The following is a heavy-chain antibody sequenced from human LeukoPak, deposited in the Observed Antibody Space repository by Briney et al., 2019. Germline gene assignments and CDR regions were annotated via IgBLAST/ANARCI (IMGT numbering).Heavy chain of an antibody. CDR3: ARGGSYSSGWYTGYYFDY. V-gene: IGHV4-39*07. CDR1: GGSISSSSYY. D-gene: IGHD6-19*01. Sequence: PSETLSLTCTVSGGSISSSSYYWGWIRQPPGKGLEWIGEINHSGSTNYNPSLKSRVTISVDTSKNQFSLKLSSVTAADTAVYYCARGGSYSSGWYTGYYFDYWGQGALVTVSS. CDR2: INHSGST. J-gene: IGHJ4*02.